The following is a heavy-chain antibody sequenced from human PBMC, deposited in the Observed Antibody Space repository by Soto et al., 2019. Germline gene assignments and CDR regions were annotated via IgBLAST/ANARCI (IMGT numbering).Heavy chain of an antibody. CDR3: ARGRSNSYDSTPPPTFDP. CDR2: IGTIGDT. V-gene: IGHV3-13*01. Sequence: VGSLRLSCAASGFTFSTYDMHWVRQSAGKGLEWVSAIGTIGDTYYIGSVKGRFTISRENARNSVYLQMNSLRAGDTAVYYCARGRSNSYDSTPPPTFDPWGQGTLVTVSS. CDR1: GFTFSTYD. J-gene: IGHJ5*02. D-gene: IGHD3-10*01.